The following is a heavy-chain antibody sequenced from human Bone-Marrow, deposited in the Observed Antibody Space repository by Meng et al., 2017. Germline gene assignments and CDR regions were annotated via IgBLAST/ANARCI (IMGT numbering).Heavy chain of an antibody. J-gene: IGHJ4*02. CDR3: ARDPWRGDY. CDR1: GFTFSSYS. D-gene: IGHD3-10*01. V-gene: IGHV3-21*01. CDR2: ISSSSSYI. Sequence: GESLKISCAASGFTFSSYSMNWVRQAPGKGLEWVSSISSSSSYIYYADSVKGRFTISRDNAKNSLYLQMNSLRAEDTAVYYCARDPWRGDYWGQGTLVTVSS.